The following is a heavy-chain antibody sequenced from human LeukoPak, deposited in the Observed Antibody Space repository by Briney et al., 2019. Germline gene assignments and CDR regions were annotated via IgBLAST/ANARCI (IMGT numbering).Heavy chain of an antibody. V-gene: IGHV3-48*02. CDR2: ISSSSSTI. CDR1: GFTFSSYS. J-gene: IGHJ5*02. Sequence: GGSLRLTCAASGFTFSSYSMNWVRQAPGKGLEWVSYISSSSSTIYYADSVKGRFTISRDNAKNSLYPQMNSLRDEDTAVYYCARDVVVVPAAIQRRYNWFDPWGQGTLVTVSS. D-gene: IGHD2-2*02. CDR3: ARDVVVVPAAIQRRYNWFDP.